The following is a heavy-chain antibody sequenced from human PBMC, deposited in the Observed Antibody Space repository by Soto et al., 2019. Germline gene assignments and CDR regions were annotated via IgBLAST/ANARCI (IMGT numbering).Heavy chain of an antibody. V-gene: IGHV1-69*13. CDR1: GGTFSSYA. CDR3: ARDVRSVLLWFGESKAYYYGMDV. D-gene: IGHD3-10*01. CDR2: IIPIFGTA. J-gene: IGHJ6*02. Sequence: EASVKVSCKASGGTFSSYAISWVRQAPGQGLEWMGGIIPIFGTANYAQKFQGRVTITADESTSTAYMELSSLRSEDTAVYYCARDVRSVLLWFGESKAYYYGMDVWGQGTTVTVSS.